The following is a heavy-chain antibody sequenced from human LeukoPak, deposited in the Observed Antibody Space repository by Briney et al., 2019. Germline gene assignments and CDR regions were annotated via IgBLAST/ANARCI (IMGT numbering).Heavy chain of an antibody. CDR2: ISAYNGNT. CDR1: GYTFTSYG. J-gene: IGHJ6*02. D-gene: IGHD3-22*01. V-gene: IGHV1-18*01. Sequence: ASVKVSCKASGYTFTSYGISWVRQAPGQGLEWMGWISAYNGNTNYAQKLQGRVTMTTDTSTGTAYMELRSLRSDDTAVYYCARDHIGSHVSCGYVNYYYGMDVWGQGTTVTVSS. CDR3: ARDHIGSHVSCGYVNYYYGMDV.